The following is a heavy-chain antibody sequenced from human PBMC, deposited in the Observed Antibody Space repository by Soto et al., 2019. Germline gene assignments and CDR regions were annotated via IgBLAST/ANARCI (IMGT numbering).Heavy chain of an antibody. CDR1: GLTFSDAW. V-gene: IGHV3-15*01. CDR2: IKSKIDGETR. D-gene: IGHD6-13*01. J-gene: IGHJ4*02. CDR3: ITDDVRWSH. Sequence: PGGSLRLSCVVSGLTFSDAWLGWARQAPGKGLEWVGRIKSKIDGETREYAAPVKGRFTISRDDLKNTMYVQMDSLKIEDTALYYCITDDVRWSHWRQGTLVTVSS.